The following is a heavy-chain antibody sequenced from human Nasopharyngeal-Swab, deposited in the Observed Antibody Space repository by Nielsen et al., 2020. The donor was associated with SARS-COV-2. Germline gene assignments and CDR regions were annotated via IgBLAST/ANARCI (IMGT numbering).Heavy chain of an antibody. J-gene: IGHJ4*02. V-gene: IGHV5-51*01. Sequence: GESLKISCKGSGYSFTSYWIGWVRQMPGKGLEWMGIIYPGDSDTRYSPSFQGQVTISADKSISTAYLQWSSLKASDTAMYYCARRACSSTSCRYFDYWGQGTLVTVSS. CDR2: IYPGDSDT. CDR1: GYSFTSYW. CDR3: ARRACSSTSCRYFDY. D-gene: IGHD2-2*01.